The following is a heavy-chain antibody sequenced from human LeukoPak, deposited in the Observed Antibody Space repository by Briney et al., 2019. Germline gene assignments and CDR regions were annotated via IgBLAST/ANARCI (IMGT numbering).Heavy chain of an antibody. Sequence: GASVKVSCKASGYSFTSYGFNWVRQAPGQGLEWTGWMSAYNGKTNYAHSLQGRVTVTADTSTSTAYMELRSLRSEDTAVYYCARGMGYSYGHPQGAFDIWGQGTMVTVSS. J-gene: IGHJ3*02. V-gene: IGHV1-18*01. D-gene: IGHD5-18*01. CDR3: ARGMGYSYGHPQGAFDI. CDR1: GYSFTSYG. CDR2: MSAYNGKT.